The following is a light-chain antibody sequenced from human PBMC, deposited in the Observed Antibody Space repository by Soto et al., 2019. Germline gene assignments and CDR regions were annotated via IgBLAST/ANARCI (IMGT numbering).Light chain of an antibody. CDR3: QQYGSSPRT. V-gene: IGKV3-20*01. Sequence: EIVLTQSPGTLSLSPGERATLSCRASQSVSSNSLAWYEQKPGQAPRLIIYGASRRAAGIPDSISGSGSGTDFTLTISRLEPEDFAVYYCQQYGSSPRTFGQGTKVDI. J-gene: IGKJ1*01. CDR1: QSVSSNS. CDR2: GAS.